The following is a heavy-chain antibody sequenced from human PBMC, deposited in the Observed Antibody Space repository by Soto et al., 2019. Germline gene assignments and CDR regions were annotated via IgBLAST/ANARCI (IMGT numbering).Heavy chain of an antibody. Sequence: QVQLVQSGAEVKKPGASVKVSCKASGYTFTSYAMHWVRQAPGQRLEWMGWINAGNGNTKYSQKFQGRVTINRATSASTAYMELSSLRSEDTAVYYCARESAAGLYGMDVWGQGTTVTVSS. V-gene: IGHV1-3*01. CDR1: GYTFTSYA. CDR2: INAGNGNT. CDR3: ARESAAGLYGMDV. D-gene: IGHD6-13*01. J-gene: IGHJ6*02.